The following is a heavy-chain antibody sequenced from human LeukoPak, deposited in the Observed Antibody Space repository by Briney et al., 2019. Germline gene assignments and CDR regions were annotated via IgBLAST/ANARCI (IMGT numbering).Heavy chain of an antibody. J-gene: IGHJ6*02. D-gene: IGHD2-2*01. CDR2: ISGSGGST. CDR1: GLTFSNYA. V-gene: IGHV3-23*01. CDR3: ARYCTGSSCSAGGNYYGMDV. Sequence: GESLRISCAASGLTFSNYAMTWVRQAPGKGLEWVSAISGSGGSTYYADFVKGRFTISRDNSKSTLYLQMNSLRAEDTALYYCARYCTGSSCSAGGNYYGMDVWGQGTTVTVSS.